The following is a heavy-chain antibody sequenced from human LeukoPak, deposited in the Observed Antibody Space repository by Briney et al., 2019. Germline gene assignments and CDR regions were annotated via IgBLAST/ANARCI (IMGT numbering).Heavy chain of an antibody. CDR3: ARGFEYNYRYTFGY. Sequence: SETLSLTCTVSGGSISSYYWSWIRQPPGKGLEWIGYIYSGKTDYNPSLKSRVTISVDTSKNQFSLKLSSVSAADTAVYYCARGFEYNYRYTFGYWGQGTLVAVSS. D-gene: IGHD5-18*01. CDR2: IYSGKT. CDR1: GGSISSYY. V-gene: IGHV4-59*01. J-gene: IGHJ4*02.